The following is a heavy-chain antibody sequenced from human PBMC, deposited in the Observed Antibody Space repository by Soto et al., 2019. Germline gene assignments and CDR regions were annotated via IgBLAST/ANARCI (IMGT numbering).Heavy chain of an antibody. CDR1: GGSFSGYY. CDR3: ARGNRPVGATYFDY. Sequence: QVKLQQWGAGLLKPSETLSLTCAVYGGSFSGYYWSWIRQHPGKGLEWIGEINHSGSTNYNPSLKSRVTISVDTSKNQFSLKLSSVTAADTAVYYCARGNRPVGATYFDYWGQGTLVTVSS. J-gene: IGHJ4*02. V-gene: IGHV4-34*01. CDR2: INHSGST. D-gene: IGHD1-26*01.